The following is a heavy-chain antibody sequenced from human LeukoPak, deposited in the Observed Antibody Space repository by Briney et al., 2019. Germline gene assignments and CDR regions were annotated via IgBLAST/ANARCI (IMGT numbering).Heavy chain of an antibody. Sequence: GGSLRLSCAASGFTFNSYSMNWVRQAPGKGPEWVSSISSSSLSYIYYADSVKGRFTISRDNAKNLLYLQMNSLRAEDTAVYYCARSRWDRNWFDPWGQGTLVTVSS. J-gene: IGHJ5*02. CDR1: GFTFNSYS. CDR2: ISSSSLSYI. CDR3: ARSRWDRNWFDP. V-gene: IGHV3-21*06. D-gene: IGHD1-26*01.